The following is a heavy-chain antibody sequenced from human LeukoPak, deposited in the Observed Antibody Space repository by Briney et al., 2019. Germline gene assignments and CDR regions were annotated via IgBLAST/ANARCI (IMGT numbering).Heavy chain of an antibody. D-gene: IGHD6-13*01. J-gene: IGHJ4*02. CDR1: GFSFSTHG. CDR2: IGRSGSYI. Sequence: GGSLRLSCAASGFSFSTHGMNWVRQGPGKGLEWVSSIGRSGSYIDYADSVKGRFTIFRDHSKNTLNLQMNSLRAEDTAVYYCAKRVQSSSWYAAFDYWGQGTLVTVSS. V-gene: IGHV3-23*01. CDR3: AKRVQSSSWYAAFDY.